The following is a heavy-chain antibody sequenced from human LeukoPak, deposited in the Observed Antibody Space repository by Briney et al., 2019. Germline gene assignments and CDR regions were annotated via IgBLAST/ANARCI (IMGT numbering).Heavy chain of an antibody. V-gene: IGHV1-8*01. CDR2: MNPNSGNT. D-gene: IGHD3-16*01. Sequence: ASVTVSCKASGYTFTSYDINWVRQATGQGLEWMGWMNPNSGNTGYAQKFQGRVTMTRNTSISTAYMELSSLRSEDTAVYYCARSRIMRIPRQNWFDPWGQGTLVTVSS. CDR3: ARSRIMRIPRQNWFDP. J-gene: IGHJ5*02. CDR1: GYTFTSYD.